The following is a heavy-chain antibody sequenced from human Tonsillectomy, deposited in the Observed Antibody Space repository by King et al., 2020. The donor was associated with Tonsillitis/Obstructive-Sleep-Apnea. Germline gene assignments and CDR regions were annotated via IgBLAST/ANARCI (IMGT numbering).Heavy chain of an antibody. V-gene: IGHV1-69*01. Sequence: VQLVESGAEVKKPGSSVKVSCKASGGTFSSYAISWVRQAPGQGLEWMGGIIPIFATANYAQKFQGRGTITADESTSTAYMELSSLRSEDTAVYYCASKYGSGSYSSDYYYYMDVWGKGTTVTVSS. CDR1: GGTFSSYA. CDR2: IIPIFATA. J-gene: IGHJ6*03. CDR3: ASKYGSGSYSSDYYYYMDV. D-gene: IGHD3-10*01.